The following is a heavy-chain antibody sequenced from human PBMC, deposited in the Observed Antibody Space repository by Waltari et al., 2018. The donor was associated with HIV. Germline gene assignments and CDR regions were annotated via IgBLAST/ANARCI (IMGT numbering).Heavy chain of an antibody. V-gene: IGHV4-34*01. CDR3: ARLGGIWFGELESSYYYGMDV. D-gene: IGHD3-10*01. CDR2: INHSGST. CDR1: GGSFSGYY. J-gene: IGHJ6*02. Sequence: QVQLQQWGAGLLKPSETLSLTCAVYGGSFSGYYWSWIRQPPGKGLEWIGEINHSGSTNYTRSLRGRVTISGDASKNQFSRRLGSVTAADAAVYYCARLGGIWFGELESSYYYGMDVWGQGTTVTVSS.